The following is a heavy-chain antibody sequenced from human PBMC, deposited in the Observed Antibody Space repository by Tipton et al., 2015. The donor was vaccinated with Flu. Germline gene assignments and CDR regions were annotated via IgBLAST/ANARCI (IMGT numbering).Heavy chain of an antibody. V-gene: IGHV3-23*01. CDR1: GFTFSSYA. CDR3: AKDRPITMVRGVMGLFGY. CDR2: ISGSGGST. J-gene: IGHJ4*02. D-gene: IGHD3-10*01. Sequence: SLRLSCAASGFTFSSYAMSWVRQAPGKGLEWVSAISGSGGSTYYADSVKGRFTISRDNSKNTLYLQMNNLRAEDTAVYYCAKDRPITMVRGVMGLFGYWGQGTLVTVSS.